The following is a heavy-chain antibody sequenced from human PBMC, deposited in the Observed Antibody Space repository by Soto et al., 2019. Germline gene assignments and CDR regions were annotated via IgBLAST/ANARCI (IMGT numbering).Heavy chain of an antibody. CDR1: GGSFSGYY. V-gene: IGHV4-34*01. Sequence: PSETLCLTCAVYGGSFSGYYWSWIRQPPGKGLEWIGEINHSGSTNYNPSLKSRVTISVDTSKNQFSLKLSSVTAADTAVYYCARGGLRFLEWFPAYYYYYYGMDVWGRGTTVTVSS. CDR2: INHSGST. J-gene: IGHJ6*02. CDR3: ARGGLRFLEWFPAYYYYYYGMDV. D-gene: IGHD3-3*01.